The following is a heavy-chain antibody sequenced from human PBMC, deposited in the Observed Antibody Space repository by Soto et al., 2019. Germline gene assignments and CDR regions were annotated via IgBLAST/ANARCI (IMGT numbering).Heavy chain of an antibody. CDR3: AHAGDFDLLSFDR. Sequence: SGPAGEPAQTLTLTCAFSGFSLTTTRMGVAWIRQPPGKALEWLALIYWDDDKRYSPSLKNRLTVSKDTSTNRVVLTITNISPDDTGTYFCAHAGDFDLLSFDRWGPGTLVTVSS. CDR2: IYWDDDK. J-gene: IGHJ4*02. CDR1: GFSLTTTRMG. D-gene: IGHD2-15*01. V-gene: IGHV2-5*02.